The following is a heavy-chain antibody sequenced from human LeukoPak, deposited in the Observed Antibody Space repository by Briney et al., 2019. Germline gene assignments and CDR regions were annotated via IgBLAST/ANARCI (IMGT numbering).Heavy chain of an antibody. CDR1: GGTFSSYA. Sequence: SVKVSCKASGGTFSSYAISWVRQAPGQGLEWMGGTIPIFGTANYAQKFQGRVTITADESTSTAYMELSSLRSEDTAVYYCARVVVAGPGWYNWFDPWGQGTLVTVSS. CDR2: TIPIFGTA. V-gene: IGHV1-69*13. J-gene: IGHJ5*02. D-gene: IGHD2-15*01. CDR3: ARVVVAGPGWYNWFDP.